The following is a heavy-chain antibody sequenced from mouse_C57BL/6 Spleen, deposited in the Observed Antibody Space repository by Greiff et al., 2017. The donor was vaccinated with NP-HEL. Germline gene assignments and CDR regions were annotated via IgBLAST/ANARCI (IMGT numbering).Heavy chain of an antibody. CDR1: GFTFSSYA. CDR2: ISDGGSYT. J-gene: IGHJ4*01. CDR3: ARVQLRLREKEYYYAMDY. D-gene: IGHD3-2*02. Sequence: EVQLVESGGGLVKPGGSLQLSCAASGFTFSSYAMSWVRQTPEKRLEWVATISDGGSYTYYPDNVKGRFTISRDNAKNNLYLQMSHLKSEDTAMYYCARVQLRLREKEYYYAMDYWGQGTSVTVSS. V-gene: IGHV5-4*01.